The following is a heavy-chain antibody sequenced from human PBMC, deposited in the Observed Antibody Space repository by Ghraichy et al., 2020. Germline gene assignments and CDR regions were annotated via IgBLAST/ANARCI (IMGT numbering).Heavy chain of an antibody. D-gene: IGHD3-10*01. Sequence: GGSLRLSCVASGFTFNKYGMHWVRQAPGKGLEWVAFIRYDGSYKYFAGSVKGRFTISRDDSENTFYLQLNSLRTEDTAVYYCVKDAEFEAYGSAIYYLDFWGQGAQVTVSS. CDR1: GFTFNKYG. J-gene: IGHJ4*02. CDR2: IRYDGSYK. CDR3: VKDAEFEAYGSAIYYLDF. V-gene: IGHV3-30*02.